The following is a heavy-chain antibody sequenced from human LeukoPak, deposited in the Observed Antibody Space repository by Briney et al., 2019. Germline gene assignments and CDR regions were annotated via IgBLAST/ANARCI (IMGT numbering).Heavy chain of an antibody. V-gene: IGHV4-59*08. CDR3: ACHRISLATPFSVFDY. CDR2: IYYSGST. D-gene: IGHD5-12*01. J-gene: IGHJ4*02. Sequence: SETLSLTCSVSGGSISSYYWRWIRQPPGKGLEWIGYIYYSGSTNYNTSLKSRVTVSVATSKNKSTLKLSSVTATDTAVYYCACHRISLATPFSVFDYWGQGTLVTVSS. CDR1: GGSISSYY.